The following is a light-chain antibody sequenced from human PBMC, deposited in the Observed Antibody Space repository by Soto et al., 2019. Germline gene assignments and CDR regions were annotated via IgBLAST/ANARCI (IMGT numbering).Light chain of an antibody. CDR1: QPITSRY. Sequence: IVLTQSPGTLSLSPGERATLSCRASQPITSRYLAWYQHQPGQAPRLLIYRTFARAPGIPDRFSGGWSGTDFTLTISRLEREDFAVYYCQQYDTSPPTVGHGTRLDIK. CDR3: QQYDTSPPT. J-gene: IGKJ5*01. V-gene: IGKV3-20*01. CDR2: RTF.